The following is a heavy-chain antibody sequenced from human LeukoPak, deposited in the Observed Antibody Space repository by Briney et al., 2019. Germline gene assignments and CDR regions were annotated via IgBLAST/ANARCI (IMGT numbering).Heavy chain of an antibody. J-gene: IGHJ4*02. CDR2: INAGNGNT. CDR1: GYIFISYA. CDR3: ARHRPRHGDTADY. Sequence: ASVKVSCKASGYIFISYAMHWVRQAPGQRLEWMGWINAGNGNTKYSQRFQGRVTNTRDTSASTVYMELSSPRSEDTAVYYCARHRPRHGDTADYWGQGTLVTVSS. V-gene: IGHV1-3*01. D-gene: IGHD5-18*01.